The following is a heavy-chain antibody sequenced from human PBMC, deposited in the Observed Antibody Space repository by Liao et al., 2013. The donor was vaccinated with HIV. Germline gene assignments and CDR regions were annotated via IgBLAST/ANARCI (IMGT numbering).Heavy chain of an antibody. V-gene: IGHV4-34*10. Sequence: QVHLQESGPGLLKPSETLSLTCAVYVGSFSGYYWTWIRQSPGKGLEWIGEIDHSGTTNYNPSLESRVTISADTSKKQLSLKLSSVTAADTAVYYCARSTVDYSYFDLWGRGTLVTVSS. CDR1: VGSFSGYY. J-gene: IGHJ2*01. CDR2: IDHSGTT. D-gene: IGHD4-11*01. CDR3: ARSTVDYSYFDL.